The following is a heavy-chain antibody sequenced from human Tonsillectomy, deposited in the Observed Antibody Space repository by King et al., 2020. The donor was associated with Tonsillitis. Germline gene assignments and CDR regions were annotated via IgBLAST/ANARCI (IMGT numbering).Heavy chain of an antibody. CDR1: GFTFSNYR. CDR2: ISRSSSYK. Sequence: VQLVESGGGLVKPGVSLRLSCAGSGFTFSNYRMNWVRQAPGKGLEWVSSISRSSSYKYYADSVKGRFTISRDNAKNSLYLQMNSLRAEDTAVYYCARDQDYGGSQNAFDIWGQGTMVTVSS. J-gene: IGHJ3*02. D-gene: IGHD4-23*01. CDR3: ARDQDYGGSQNAFDI. V-gene: IGHV3-21*01.